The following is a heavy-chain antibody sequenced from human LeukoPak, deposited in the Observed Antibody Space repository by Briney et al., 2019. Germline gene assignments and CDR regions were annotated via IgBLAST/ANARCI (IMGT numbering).Heavy chain of an antibody. Sequence: PGGSLRLSCAASGLTFSNYWMDWVRQAPGKGLEWVANIKQDGSEKNYVDSVKGRFIISRDNAKNSLYLQMNTLRADDTAVYYWARDGFVPGSNWGQGTLVTVSS. J-gene: IGHJ4*02. D-gene: IGHD2-21*01. CDR3: ARDGFVPGSN. CDR1: GLTFSNYW. V-gene: IGHV3-7*03. CDR2: IKQDGSEK.